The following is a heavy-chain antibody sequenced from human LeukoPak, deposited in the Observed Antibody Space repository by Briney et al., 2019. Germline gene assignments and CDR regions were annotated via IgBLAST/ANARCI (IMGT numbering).Heavy chain of an antibody. J-gene: IGHJ4*02. V-gene: IGHV3-23*01. CDR2: ISGSGGST. Sequence: GGSLRLSCAASGFTFSSYAMSWVRQAPGKGLEWVSAISGSGGSTYYADSVKGRFTISRDNSKNTLYLQMNSLRAEDTAVYYCAKGWQRSRYQLLQGYYFDYWGQGTLVTVPS. CDR1: GFTFSSYA. D-gene: IGHD2-2*01. CDR3: AKGWQRSRYQLLQGYYFDY.